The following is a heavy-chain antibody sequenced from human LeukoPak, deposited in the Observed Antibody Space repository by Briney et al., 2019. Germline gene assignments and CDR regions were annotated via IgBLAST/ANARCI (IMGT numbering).Heavy chain of an antibody. Sequence: GGSLRLSCSASGFTFSDYDMNWVRQAPGKGLEWLSYISSNGGTIYYADSVKGRFTISRDNVNNSLHLEMNSLRAEDTAVYYCARLIITPDDAYWGQGTLVTVSS. D-gene: IGHD3-16*01. CDR1: GFTFSDYD. J-gene: IGHJ4*02. CDR2: ISSNGGTI. V-gene: IGHV3-48*01. CDR3: ARLIITPDDAY.